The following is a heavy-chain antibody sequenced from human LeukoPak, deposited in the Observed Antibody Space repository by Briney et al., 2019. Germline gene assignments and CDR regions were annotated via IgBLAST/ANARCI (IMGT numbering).Heavy chain of an antibody. CDR1: GYTFTVYY. V-gene: IGHV1-2*02. CDR3: ARADYYYDSSGYY. CDR2: INPNSGGT. Sequence: ASVKVSCKASGYTFTVYYMHWVRQAPGQGLEWMGWINPNSGGTNYAQKFQGRVTMTRDTSISTAYMELSRLRSDDTAVYYCARADYYYDSSGYYWGQGTLVTVSS. J-gene: IGHJ4*02. D-gene: IGHD3-22*01.